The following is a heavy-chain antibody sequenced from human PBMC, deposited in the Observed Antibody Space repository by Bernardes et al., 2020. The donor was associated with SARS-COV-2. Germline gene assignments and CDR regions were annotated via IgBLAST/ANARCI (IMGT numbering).Heavy chain of an antibody. J-gene: IGHJ5*02. Sequence: SETLSLTCTVSGDFISSRAYYWGWIRQPPGKGLEWVGNIYYSGSTYYDPSLKSRLTISVDTSKNQFSLKLSSVTAADTAVYYCVRQIGYYYEGSTYYGLTNWFDPWGQGTLVTVSS. CDR2: IYYSGST. CDR3: VRQIGYYYEGSTYYGLTNWFDP. V-gene: IGHV4-39*01. CDR1: GDFISSRAYY. D-gene: IGHD3-22*01.